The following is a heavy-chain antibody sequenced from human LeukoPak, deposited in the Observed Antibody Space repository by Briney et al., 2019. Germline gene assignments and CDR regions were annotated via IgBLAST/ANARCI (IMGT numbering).Heavy chain of an antibody. CDR2: INHSGST. CDR1: GGSFSGYY. J-gene: IGHJ4*02. CDR3: ARSSLKASSGYYRGNYYFDY. D-gene: IGHD3-22*01. Sequence: SETLSLTCAVYGGSFSGYYWSWIRQPPGKGLEWIGEINHSGSTNYNPSLKSRVTISVDTSKNQFSLKLSSVTAADPAVYYCARSSLKASSGYYRGNYYFDYWGQGTLVTVSS. V-gene: IGHV4-34*01.